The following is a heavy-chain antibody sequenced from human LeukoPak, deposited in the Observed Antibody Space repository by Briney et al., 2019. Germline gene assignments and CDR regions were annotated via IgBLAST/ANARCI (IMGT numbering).Heavy chain of an antibody. V-gene: IGHV3-21*01. D-gene: IGHD1-26*01. Sequence: GGSLRLSCAASGFTFSRYSMNWVRQAPGKGLEWVSSMSSSSGLIYYGDTVKGRFTVSRDNAKRSLYLQMNSPRADDTAVYYCAREFDGSASGAGYWGQGTLVTVSS. CDR2: MSSSSGLI. CDR3: AREFDGSASGAGY. J-gene: IGHJ4*02. CDR1: GFTFSRYS.